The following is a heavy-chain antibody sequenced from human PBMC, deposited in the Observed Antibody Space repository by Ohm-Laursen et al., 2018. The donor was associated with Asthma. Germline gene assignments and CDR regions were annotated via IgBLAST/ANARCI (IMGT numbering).Heavy chain of an antibody. J-gene: IGHJ3*02. CDR1: GFTFSSYG. D-gene: IGHD3/OR15-3a*01. CDR3: AKDRSDWLDRYAFDM. V-gene: IGHV3-30*18. CDR2: ISYDGSNK. Sequence: LRLSCTASGFTFSSYGMHWVRQAPGKGLEWVAVISYDGSNKYYADSVKGRFTISRDNSKNTLYLQMNSLRVDDTAVYYCAKDRSDWLDRYAFDMWGQGTMVTVSA.